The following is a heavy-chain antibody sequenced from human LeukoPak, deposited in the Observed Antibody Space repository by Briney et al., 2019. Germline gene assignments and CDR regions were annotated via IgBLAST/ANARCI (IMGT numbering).Heavy chain of an antibody. CDR3: ARDPVAGYYYYGMDV. CDR2: ISSSGSTI. CDR1: GFTFSDYY. V-gene: IGHV3-11*01. J-gene: IGHJ6*02. Sequence: GGSLRLSCAASGFTFSDYYMSWIREAPGKGLEWVSYISSSGSTIYYADSVKGRFTISMDNAKNSLYLQMNSQRAEDTAVYYCARDPVAGYYYYGMDVWGQGTTVTV. D-gene: IGHD3-10*01.